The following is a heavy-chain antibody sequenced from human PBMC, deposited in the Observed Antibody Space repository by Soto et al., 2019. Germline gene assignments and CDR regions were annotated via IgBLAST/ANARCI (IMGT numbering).Heavy chain of an antibody. J-gene: IGHJ5*02. CDR1: GYTFTSYY. CDR2: INPSGGST. CDR3: ARTGSILSGQNWFDP. V-gene: IGHV1-46*01. Sequence: QVQLVQSGAEVKKPRASVKVSCKASGYTFTSYYMHWVRQAPGQGLEWMGIINPSGGSTSYAQKFQGRVTMTRDTSTSTVYMELSSLRSEDTAVYYCARTGSILSGQNWFDPWGQGTLVTVSS. D-gene: IGHD3-9*01.